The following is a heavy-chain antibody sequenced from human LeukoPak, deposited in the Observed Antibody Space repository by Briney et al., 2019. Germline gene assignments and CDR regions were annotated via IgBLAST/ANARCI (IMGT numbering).Heavy chain of an antibody. Sequence: SETLSLTCTVSGGSISSSSYYWGWLRQPPGKGLEWIGSIYYSGSTYYNPSLKSRVTISVDTSKNQFSLKLSSVTAADTAVYYCARHLSGDPYTYYFDYWGQGTLVTVSS. V-gene: IGHV4-39*01. J-gene: IGHJ4*02. D-gene: IGHD7-27*01. CDR1: GGSISSSSYY. CDR2: IYYSGST. CDR3: ARHLSGDPYTYYFDY.